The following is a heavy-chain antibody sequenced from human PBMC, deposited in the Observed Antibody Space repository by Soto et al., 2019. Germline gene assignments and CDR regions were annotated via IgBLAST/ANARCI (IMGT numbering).Heavy chain of an antibody. CDR3: ARGLEVNYDILTGLSRLPDY. CDR1: GYTFTSYD. CDR2: MSPNSGNT. D-gene: IGHD3-9*01. J-gene: IGHJ4*02. V-gene: IGHV1-8*01. Sequence: ASVKVSCKASGYTFTSYDINWVRQATGQGLEWMGWMSPNSGNTGYAQKFQGRVTMTRNTSISTAYMELSSLRSEDTAVYYCARGLEVNYDILTGLSRLPDYWGQGTLVTVSS.